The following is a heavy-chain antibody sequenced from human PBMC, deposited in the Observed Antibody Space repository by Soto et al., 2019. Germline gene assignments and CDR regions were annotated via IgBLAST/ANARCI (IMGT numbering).Heavy chain of an antibody. CDR1: GYTFTGYY. V-gene: IGHV1-2*04. Sequence: ASVKVSCKASGYTFTGYYMHWVRQAPGRGLEWVGWINPNSGGTNYAQKLQGWATMTRDTSISTAYMELSRLRSDDTAVYYCARMRVHCISVVGSTCCYTNGMDVWGQGTTVTVSS. CDR2: INPNSGGT. J-gene: IGHJ6*02. CDR3: ARMRVHCISVVGSTCCYTNGMDV. D-gene: IGHD2-2*02.